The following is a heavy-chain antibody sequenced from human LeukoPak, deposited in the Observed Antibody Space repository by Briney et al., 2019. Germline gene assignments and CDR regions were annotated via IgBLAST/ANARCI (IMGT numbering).Heavy chain of an antibody. Sequence: PGRSLRLSCAASGFTFSSYGMHWVRQAPGKGLEWVAVIWYDGSNKYYADSVKGRFTISRDNSKNTLYLQMNSLRAEDTAVYYCARDLPHTAMVSGFDYWGQGTLVTVSS. D-gene: IGHD5-18*01. CDR2: IWYDGSNK. J-gene: IGHJ4*02. CDR1: GFTFSSYG. V-gene: IGHV3-33*01. CDR3: ARDLPHTAMVSGFDY.